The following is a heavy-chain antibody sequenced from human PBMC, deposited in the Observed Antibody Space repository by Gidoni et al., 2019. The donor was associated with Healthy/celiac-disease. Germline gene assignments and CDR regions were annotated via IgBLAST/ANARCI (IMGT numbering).Heavy chain of an antibody. Sequence: QLQLQESGPGLVKPSETLSLTCTVSGGSIRSSSSYWGWIRQPPGKGLEWIGSIYYSGSTYYNPSLKSRVTISVDTSKNQFSLKLSSVTAADTAVYYCARLSTLDIQDGYNVFRFRYYLDYWGQGTLVTVSS. CDR3: ARLSTLDIQDGYNVFRFRYYLDY. J-gene: IGHJ4*02. CDR2: IYYSGST. V-gene: IGHV4-39*01. D-gene: IGHD5-12*01. CDR1: GGSIRSSSSY.